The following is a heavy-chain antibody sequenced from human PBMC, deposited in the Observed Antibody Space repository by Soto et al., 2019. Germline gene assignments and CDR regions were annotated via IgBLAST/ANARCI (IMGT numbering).Heavy chain of an antibody. Sequence: PGESLKISCKGSGYNFASYWLGWVRQMPGKGLEWMGLIYPGDSDTRYSPSFQGQVTISADKSISTAYLQWSSLKASDTAMYYCARQTYSGKFYSYYYGMDVWGQGTTVTVSS. CDR3: ARQTYSGKFYSYYYGMDV. J-gene: IGHJ6*02. CDR1: GYNFASYW. CDR2: IYPGDSDT. V-gene: IGHV5-51*01. D-gene: IGHD1-26*01.